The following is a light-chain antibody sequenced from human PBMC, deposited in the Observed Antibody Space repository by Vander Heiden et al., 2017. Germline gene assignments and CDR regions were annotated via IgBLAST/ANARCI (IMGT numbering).Light chain of an antibody. V-gene: IGLV3-19*01. CDR2: GKN. Sequence: SSELTQDPAVSVALGQTVRITCQGDSLRSSYASWYQQKPGQSTVLVIYGKNNRPSGIPDRFSGSSSGNTASLTITGAQAEDEADYYCNSRDSSGNHLVVFGGGTKLTVL. CDR1: SLRSSY. CDR3: NSRDSSGNHLVV. J-gene: IGLJ2*01.